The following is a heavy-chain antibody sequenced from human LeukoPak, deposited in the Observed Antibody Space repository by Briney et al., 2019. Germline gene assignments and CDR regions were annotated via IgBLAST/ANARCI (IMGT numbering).Heavy chain of an antibody. Sequence: KSSETLSLTCTVSGGSLSGSSYYWGWIRQPPGKGLEWIGTIHYSGSTYYNPSLTSRVTISVDTSKNQFSLRLSSVTAADTAVYFCARLLGSSNYDQKSSFDYWGQGTLVTVSS. V-gene: IGHV4-39*01. CDR3: ARLLGSSNYDQKSSFDY. CDR1: GGSLSGSSYY. CDR2: IHYSGST. D-gene: IGHD3-3*01. J-gene: IGHJ4*02.